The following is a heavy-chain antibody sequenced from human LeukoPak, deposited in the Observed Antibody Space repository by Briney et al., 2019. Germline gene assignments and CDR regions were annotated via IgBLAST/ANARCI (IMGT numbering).Heavy chain of an antibody. J-gene: IGHJ4*02. CDR3: ARDTDTVTTILDY. D-gene: IGHD4-17*01. CDR2: INSDGSST. CDR1: GFTFSNFW. Sequence: GGSLRLSWAASGFTFSNFWMHWVRQTPGKGLVWVSRINSDGSSTRYADSVEGRFTISRDDAKNTLYLQMNSLRAADTAVYSCARDTDTVTTILDYWGQGTLVTASS. V-gene: IGHV3-74*01.